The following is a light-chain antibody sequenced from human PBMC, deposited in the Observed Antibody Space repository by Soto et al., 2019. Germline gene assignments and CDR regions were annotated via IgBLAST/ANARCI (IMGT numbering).Light chain of an antibody. CDR2: DAS. Sequence: DIQMTQSPSSLSASVGDRVTITCQAGQDINNFLSWYQQKPGKSPKLLIYDASNLETGVPSRFSGSGSGTTFIFTISSLQAEDIATYYCQQYDYFPRTFGGGTKVDIK. CDR3: QQYDYFPRT. CDR1: QDINNF. J-gene: IGKJ4*01. V-gene: IGKV1-33*01.